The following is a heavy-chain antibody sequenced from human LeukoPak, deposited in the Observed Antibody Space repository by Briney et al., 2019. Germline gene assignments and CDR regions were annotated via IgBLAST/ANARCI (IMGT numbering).Heavy chain of an antibody. CDR1: GYTFTSYD. Sequence: ASVKVCCKASGYTFTSYDINWVRKATGQGLECMGWMKTNSGNTGYAQKFQGRVTITRNTSISTAYMKLSSLRSEDTAVYYCARGPPTYYDFWSGRNWFDPWGQGTLVTVSS. J-gene: IGHJ5*02. CDR2: MKTNSGNT. CDR3: ARGPPTYYDFWSGRNWFDP. D-gene: IGHD3-3*01. V-gene: IGHV1-8*03.